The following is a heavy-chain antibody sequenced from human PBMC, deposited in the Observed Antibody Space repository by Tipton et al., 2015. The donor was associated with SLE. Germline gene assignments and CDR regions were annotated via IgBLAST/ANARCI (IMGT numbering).Heavy chain of an antibody. V-gene: IGHV3-13*01. CDR2: VGTTADR. CDR1: GFTFSSSA. CDR3: ARAVLDVVPGASGMDV. Sequence: SLRLSCAASGFTFSSSAMHWVRHVTGRGLEWISAVGTTADRYYSDSVKGRFTVSRDDVMSSFYLQMYNLRGGDTGVYYCARAVLDVVPGASGMDVWGPGLTVVISS. D-gene: IGHD2-2*01. J-gene: IGHJ6*02.